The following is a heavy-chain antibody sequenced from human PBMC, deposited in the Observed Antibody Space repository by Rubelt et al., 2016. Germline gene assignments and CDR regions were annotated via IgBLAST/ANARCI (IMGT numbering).Heavy chain of an antibody. V-gene: IGHV1-18*01. CDR1: GYTFTSYG. D-gene: IGHD1-26*01. J-gene: IGHJ4*02. CDR3: ARVSDSGSYLGVPYFDY. CDR2: ISAYNGNT. Sequence: QVQLVQSGAEVKKPGASVKVSCKASGYTFTSYGISWVRQAPRQGLEWMGWISAYNGNTNYAQKLQGRVTMTTDTSTSTAYMELRSLRSDDTAVDYCARVSDSGSYLGVPYFDYWGQGTLVTVSS.